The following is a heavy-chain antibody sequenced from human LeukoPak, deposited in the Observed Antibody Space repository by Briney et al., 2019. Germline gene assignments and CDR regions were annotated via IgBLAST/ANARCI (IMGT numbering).Heavy chain of an antibody. CDR1: GGSFSGYY. CDR3: ASTWFGEDIVVPAMKYFQH. J-gene: IGHJ1*01. Sequence: SETLSLTCAVYGGSFSGYYWSWIRQPPGKRLEWIGEINHSGSTNYNPSLKSRVTISVDTSKNQFSLKLSSVTAADTAVYYCASTWFGEDIVVPAMKYFQHWGQGTLVTVSS. CDR2: INHSGST. V-gene: IGHV4-34*01. D-gene: IGHD2-2*01.